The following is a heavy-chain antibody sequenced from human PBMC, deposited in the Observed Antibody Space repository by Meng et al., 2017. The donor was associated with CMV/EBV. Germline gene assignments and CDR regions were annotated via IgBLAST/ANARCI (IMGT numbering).Heavy chain of an antibody. Sequence: GESLETSCAASEFIFSNYWMSWVRQAPGKGSEWVANINLDGSEKYSVDSVKGRFTISRDNCKNLLVLQMNSLRAEDSDVYYCVRDVGGRGYSADWGQGTLVTVSS. V-gene: IGHV3-7*01. D-gene: IGHD5-12*01. CDR2: INLDGSEK. CDR1: EFIFSNYW. CDR3: VRDVGGRGYSAD. J-gene: IGHJ1*01.